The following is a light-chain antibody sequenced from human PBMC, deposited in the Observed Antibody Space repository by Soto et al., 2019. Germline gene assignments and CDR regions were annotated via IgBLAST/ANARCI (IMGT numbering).Light chain of an antibody. Sequence: QMTPYPSSRSASVGVTITITCRASRDIGSDLSWYQQKPGKAPTLLIYTAANLQSGVPSRFSGSGSGTHFTLTISSLEPQDFAVYYCQQRSNWPSITFGQGTRLEIK. V-gene: IGKV1-17*01. CDR1: RDIGSD. CDR2: TAA. J-gene: IGKJ5*01. CDR3: QQRSNWPSIT.